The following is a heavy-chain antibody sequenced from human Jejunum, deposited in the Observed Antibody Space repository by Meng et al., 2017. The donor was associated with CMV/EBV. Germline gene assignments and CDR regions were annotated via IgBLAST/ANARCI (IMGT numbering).Heavy chain of an antibody. V-gene: IGHV3-23*01. CDR2: ISGNSSST. CDR1: GFTFSDSA. Sequence: CAGSGFTFSDSAVSWVSQTPGRGLEWDSGISGNSSSTYYADSVKGRFTISRDNSKNTLYLQMNSLRAEDAAVYYCAKGVGATGFDYWGQGTLVTVSS. CDR3: AKGVGATGFDY. D-gene: IGHD1-26*01. J-gene: IGHJ4*02.